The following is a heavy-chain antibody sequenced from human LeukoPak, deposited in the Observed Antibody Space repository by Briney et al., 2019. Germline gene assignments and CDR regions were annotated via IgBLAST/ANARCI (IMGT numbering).Heavy chain of an antibody. D-gene: IGHD2-2*01. CDR3: ASTSEGCGSTSCYLI. J-gene: IGHJ4*02. Sequence: VASVKVSCKASGGTFSSYAISWVRQAPGQGLEWMGGIIPIFGTANYAQKFRGRVTITADESTSTAYMELSSLRSEDTAVYYCASTSEGCGSTSCYLIWGQGTLVTVSS. V-gene: IGHV1-69*13. CDR1: GGTFSSYA. CDR2: IIPIFGTA.